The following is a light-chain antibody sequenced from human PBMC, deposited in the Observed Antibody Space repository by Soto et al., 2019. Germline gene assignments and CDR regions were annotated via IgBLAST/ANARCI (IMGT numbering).Light chain of an antibody. CDR1: QRINSM. V-gene: IGKV1-5*01. CDR3: QQYNTYS. CDR2: YAS. Sequence: DIQMTQSPSTLSASVGDRVTITCRASQRINSMLAWYQQKPGKAPKLLIYYASTLESGVPSRFSGSGSGTEFTLTISSLQPDDFATYYCQQYNTYSFGPGTKVHIK. J-gene: IGKJ3*01.